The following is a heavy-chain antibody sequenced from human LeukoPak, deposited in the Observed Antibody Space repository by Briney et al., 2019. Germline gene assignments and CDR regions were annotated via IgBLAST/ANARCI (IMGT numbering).Heavy chain of an antibody. CDR2: ISYSGST. V-gene: IGHV4-59*01. Sequence: SETLSLTCTVGSLSSYYWSWIRQPPGKGLEWIGYISYSGSTNYNPSLKSRVTILVDTSKNQFSLNLNSVTAADTAVYYCARGLSAAAGSLDYWGQGTLVTVSS. CDR1: GSLSSYY. CDR3: ARGLSAAAGSLDY. J-gene: IGHJ4*02. D-gene: IGHD6-13*01.